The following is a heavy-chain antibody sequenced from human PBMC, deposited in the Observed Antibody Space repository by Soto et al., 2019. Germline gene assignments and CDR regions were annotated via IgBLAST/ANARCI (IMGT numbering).Heavy chain of an antibody. D-gene: IGHD6-13*01. CDR1: GGSISSGGYY. Sequence: QVQLQESGPGLVKPSQTLSLTCNVSGGSISSGGYYWSWIRQHPGKGLEWIGYIYHSGSTYYNPSLRGRXXISVDPAKNQFSLKLSSVTAADPAVYYCAREAAGLGNWFDPWGQGTLVTVSS. CDR2: IYHSGST. CDR3: AREAAGLGNWFDP. J-gene: IGHJ5*02. V-gene: IGHV4-31*03.